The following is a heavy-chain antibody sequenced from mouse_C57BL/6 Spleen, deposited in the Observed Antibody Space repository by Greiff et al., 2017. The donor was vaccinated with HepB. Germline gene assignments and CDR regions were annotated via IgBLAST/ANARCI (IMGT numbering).Heavy chain of an antibody. D-gene: IGHD2-2*01. CDR3: ARWNYGYDVWDY. CDR1: GYSITSGYY. J-gene: IGHJ2*01. CDR2: ISYDGSN. V-gene: IGHV3-6*01. Sequence: ESGPGLVKPSQSLSLTCSVTGYSITSGYYWNWIRQFPGNKLEWMGYISYDGSNNYNPSLKNRISITRDTSKNPFFLKLNSVTTEDTATYYWARWNYGYDVWDYWGQGTTLTVSS.